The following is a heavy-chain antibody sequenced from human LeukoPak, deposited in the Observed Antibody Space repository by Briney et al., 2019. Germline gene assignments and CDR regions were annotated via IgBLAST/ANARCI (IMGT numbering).Heavy chain of an antibody. D-gene: IGHD5-24*01. CDR1: GGSISSYY. CDR3: ARQRWPPAYYFDY. CDR2: IYYSGST. Sequence: SETLSLTCTVSGGSISSYYWSWIRQPPGKGLEWIGYIYYSGSTNYNPSLKSRVTISVDTSKNQFSLKLSSVTAADTTVYYCARQRWPPAYYFDYWGQGTLVTVSS. J-gene: IGHJ4*02. V-gene: IGHV4-59*08.